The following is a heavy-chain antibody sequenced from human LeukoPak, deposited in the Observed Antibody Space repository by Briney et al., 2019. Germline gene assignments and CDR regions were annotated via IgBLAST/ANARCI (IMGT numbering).Heavy chain of an antibody. CDR3: ARIVGSSPYGMDV. D-gene: IGHD1-26*01. CDR1: GFIFSSYS. Sequence: PGGSLRLSCAASGFIFSSYSLMWVRQAPGKGLEWDSSINSISTYIYYADSVKGRFTISRDNAKNSLYLQMNSLRGEDTAVYSCARIVGSSPYGMDVWGKGTTVTVSS. CDR2: INSISTYI. V-gene: IGHV3-21*01. J-gene: IGHJ6*04.